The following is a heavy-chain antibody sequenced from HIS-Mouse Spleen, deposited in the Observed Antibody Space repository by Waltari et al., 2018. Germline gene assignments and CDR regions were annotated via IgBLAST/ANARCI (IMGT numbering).Heavy chain of an antibody. V-gene: IGHV1-2*02. Sequence: QVQLVQSGAEVKKPGAAVKVSCKASGYTFTGYYMHWVRKAPGQGLEWMGWINPNRGGTNYAQKFQGRVTMTRDTSISTAYMELSRLRSDDTAVYYCARGMAVAGQGAFDIWGQGTMVTVSS. CDR1: GYTFTGYY. D-gene: IGHD6-19*01. J-gene: IGHJ3*02. CDR3: ARGMAVAGQGAFDI. CDR2: INPNRGGT.